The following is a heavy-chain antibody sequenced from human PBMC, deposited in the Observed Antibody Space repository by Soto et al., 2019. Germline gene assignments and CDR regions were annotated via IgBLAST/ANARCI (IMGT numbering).Heavy chain of an antibody. CDR2: IYYSGST. V-gene: IGHV4-59*01. CDR3: ARGDGYSNYYYYGMDV. D-gene: IGHD4-4*01. CDR1: GCSISSYY. Sequence: SETLSLPCTVSGCSISSYYWSWIRQPPGKGLEWIGYIYYSGSTNYNPSLKSRVTISVDTSKNQFSLKLSSVTAADTAVYYCARGDGYSNYYYYGMDVWGQGTTVTVSS. J-gene: IGHJ6*02.